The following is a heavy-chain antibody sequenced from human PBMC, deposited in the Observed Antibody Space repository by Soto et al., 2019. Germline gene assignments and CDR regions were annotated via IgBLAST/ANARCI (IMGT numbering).Heavy chain of an antibody. CDR3: ASGHSGYDSSYYYGMDV. CDR2: IIPIFGTA. Sequence: ASVKVSCEASGGSFSSYAISWVRQAPGQGLEWMGGIIPIFGTANYAQKFQGRVTITADESTSTAYMELSSLRSEDTAVYYCASGHSGYDSSYYYGMDVWGQGTTVTVSS. CDR1: GGSFSSYA. D-gene: IGHD5-12*01. J-gene: IGHJ6*02. V-gene: IGHV1-69*13.